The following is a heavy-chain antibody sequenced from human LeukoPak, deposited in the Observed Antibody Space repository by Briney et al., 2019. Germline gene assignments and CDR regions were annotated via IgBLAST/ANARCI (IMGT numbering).Heavy chain of an antibody. CDR2: ISYDGSNK. D-gene: IGHD3-10*01. CDR1: AFTFSSYG. Sequence: AGSLSFSSAAPAFTFSSYGMPWVRQAPGMGLAWVAVISYDGSNKYYADSVKGRFTISRDNSKSTLYLQMHSLRAEDTAVYYCAKDRYYYGTYFDHWGQGTLVTVSS. CDR3: AKDRYYYGTYFDH. V-gene: IGHV3-30*18. J-gene: IGHJ4*02.